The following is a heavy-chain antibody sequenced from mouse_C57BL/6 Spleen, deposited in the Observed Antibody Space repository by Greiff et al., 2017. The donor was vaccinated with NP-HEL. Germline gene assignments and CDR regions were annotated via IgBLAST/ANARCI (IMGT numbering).Heavy chain of an antibody. V-gene: IGHV2-3*01. Sequence: QVQLQQSGPGLVAPSQSLSITCTVSGFSLTSYGVSWVRQPPGKGLEWLGVIWGDGSTNYHSALISRLSISKDNPKSQGFLKLNSLHTDDTAPCSCASCSFDQRYFEVWGTGTTVTVSS. CDR1: GFSLTSYG. CDR2: IWGDGST. CDR3: ASCSFDQRYFEV. J-gene: IGHJ1*03. D-gene: IGHD1-1*01.